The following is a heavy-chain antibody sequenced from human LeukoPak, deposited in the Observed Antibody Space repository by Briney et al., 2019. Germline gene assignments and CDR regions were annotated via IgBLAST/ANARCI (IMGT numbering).Heavy chain of an antibody. CDR3: ARGCCRGYGTDV. CDR2: INNSGSI. J-gene: IGHJ6*02. CDR1: GGSFSDYY. V-gene: IGHV4-34*01. Sequence: SSETLSHTCAVYGGSFSDYYWTWIRQTPGKGLEWIGEINNSGSINYNPSLKSRATISVDRSKNQFSLKLSSLTAADTAVYYCARGCCRGYGTDVWGQGTTVSVSS. D-gene: IGHD3-10*01.